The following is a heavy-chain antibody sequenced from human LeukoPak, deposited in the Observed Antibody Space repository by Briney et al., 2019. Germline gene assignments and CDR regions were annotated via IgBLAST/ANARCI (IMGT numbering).Heavy chain of an antibody. V-gene: IGHV4-30-2*01. J-gene: IGHJ3*02. Sequence: SETLSLTCAVYGGSFSGYSWSWIRQPPGKGLEWIGYIYHSGSTYYNPSLKSRVTISVDRSKNQFSLKLSSVTAADTAVYYCARAETTVTTRGAFDIWGQGTMVTVSS. CDR3: ARAETTVTTRGAFDI. CDR1: GGSFSGYS. D-gene: IGHD4-17*01. CDR2: IYHSGST.